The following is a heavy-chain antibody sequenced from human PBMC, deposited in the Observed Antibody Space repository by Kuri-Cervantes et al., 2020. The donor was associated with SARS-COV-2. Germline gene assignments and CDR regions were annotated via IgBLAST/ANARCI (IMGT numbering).Heavy chain of an antibody. J-gene: IGHJ5*02. CDR2: IYHSGSS. CDR1: GGSVSSNSFY. CDR3: ARGVGAIGWFDP. D-gene: IGHD1-26*01. Sequence: SETLSLTCTVSGGSVSSNSFYWGWIRQPPGKGLEWIGSIYHSGSSYYNPSLKSRVTISVDTSKNQFSLKLSSVTAADTAVYYCARGVGAIGWFDPWGQGTLVTVSS. V-gene: IGHV4-39*07.